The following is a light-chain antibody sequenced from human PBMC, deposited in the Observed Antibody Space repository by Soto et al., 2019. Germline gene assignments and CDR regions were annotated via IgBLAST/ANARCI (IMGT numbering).Light chain of an antibody. CDR1: QSVSSSS. V-gene: IGKV3-20*01. J-gene: IGKJ1*01. CDR2: GAS. Sequence: EIVLTQSPGTLSLSPGERATLSCRASQSVSSSSLAWYQQKPGQAPRLLIHGASSRATGIPDRFSGSGSGRDFTLTISRLAPEDFAVYYCQQYGRSTRTFGQGTKVEIK. CDR3: QQYGRSTRT.